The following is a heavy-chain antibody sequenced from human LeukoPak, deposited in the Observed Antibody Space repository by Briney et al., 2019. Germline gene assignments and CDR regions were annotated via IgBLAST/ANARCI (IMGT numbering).Heavy chain of an antibody. CDR3: ARAPISSPTYYYYMDV. CDR1: GGSISSYY. D-gene: IGHD3-3*02. J-gene: IGHJ6*03. V-gene: IGHV4-59*01. CDR2: IYYSGST. Sequence: SETLSLTCTVSGGSISSYYWSWIRQPPGKGLEWIGYIYYSGSTNYNPSLKSRVTVSVDTSKNQFSLKLSSVTAADTAVYYCARAPISSPTYYYYMDVWGKGTTVTVSS.